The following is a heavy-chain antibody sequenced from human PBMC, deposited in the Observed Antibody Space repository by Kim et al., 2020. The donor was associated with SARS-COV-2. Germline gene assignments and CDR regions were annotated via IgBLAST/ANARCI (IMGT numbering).Heavy chain of an antibody. Sequence: SVKVSCKASGGTFSGTGVTWVRQAPGQGLEWMGMILPIRDSTTYAQKFRGRITLTADESTSIVYLEMSGLTSEDTAEYYCATVYKNDYSYVWFEPWGQGTLVTVSS. J-gene: IGHJ5*02. CDR2: ILPIRDST. CDR1: GGTFSGTG. D-gene: IGHD3-16*02. CDR3: ATVYKNDYSYVWFEP. V-gene: IGHV1-69*11.